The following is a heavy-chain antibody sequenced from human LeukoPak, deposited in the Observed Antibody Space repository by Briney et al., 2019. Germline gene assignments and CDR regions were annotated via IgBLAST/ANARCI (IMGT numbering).Heavy chain of an antibody. CDR3: ARGMYYYDSSGYYGPGIFYYGMDV. D-gene: IGHD3-22*01. Sequence: GGSLRLSCAASGFTFSSYAMSWVRQAPGKGLEWVSAISGSGGSTYYADSVKGRFTISRDNSKNTLYLQMNSLRAEDTAVYYCARGMYYYDSSGYYGPGIFYYGMDVWGQVTTVTVSS. CDR1: GFTFSSYA. CDR2: ISGSGGST. J-gene: IGHJ6*02. V-gene: IGHV3-23*01.